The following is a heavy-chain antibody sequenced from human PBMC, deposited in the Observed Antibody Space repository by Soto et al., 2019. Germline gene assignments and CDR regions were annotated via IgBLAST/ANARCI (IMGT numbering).Heavy chain of an antibody. CDR1: VGSINSGGFS. CDR3: ARGNGAARNWFDP. V-gene: IGHV4-30-2*01. CDR2: IYHTGRT. D-gene: IGHD1-1*01. J-gene: IGHJ5*02. Sequence: SEALSLTCAVSVGSINSGGFSWSWIRQPPGKGLEWIGYIYHTGRTNFNPSLKSRVTISVDTSKNQFSLKLSSVTAADTAVYYCARGNGAARNWFDPWGQGTLVTVSS.